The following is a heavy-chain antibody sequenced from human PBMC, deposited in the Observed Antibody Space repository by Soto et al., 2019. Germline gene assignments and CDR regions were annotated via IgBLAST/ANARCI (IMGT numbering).Heavy chain of an antibody. D-gene: IGHD6-13*01. J-gene: IGHJ3*02. Sequence: SETLSLTCTVSGGSISSSSYYWGWIRQPPGKGLEWIGSIYYSGSTYYNPSLKSRVTISVDTSKNQFSLKLSSVTAADTAVYYCARQTPPGTFDIWGQGTMVTVSS. CDR1: GGSISSSSYY. CDR3: ARQTPPGTFDI. V-gene: IGHV4-39*01. CDR2: IYYSGST.